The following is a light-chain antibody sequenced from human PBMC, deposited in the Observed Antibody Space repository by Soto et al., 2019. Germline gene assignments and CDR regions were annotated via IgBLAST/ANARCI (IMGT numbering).Light chain of an antibody. J-gene: IGLJ1*01. V-gene: IGLV2-8*01. Sequence: QSALTQPPSASGSRGQSVTISCTGTSSDVGGYNFVSWYQQHPGKAPKVILYEVTKRPSGVPDRFSGFKSGNTASLTVSGLQTEDEAHYYCSSYAGSKNRYVFGTGTKVTVL. CDR3: SSYAGSKNRYV. CDR2: EVT. CDR1: SSDVGGYNF.